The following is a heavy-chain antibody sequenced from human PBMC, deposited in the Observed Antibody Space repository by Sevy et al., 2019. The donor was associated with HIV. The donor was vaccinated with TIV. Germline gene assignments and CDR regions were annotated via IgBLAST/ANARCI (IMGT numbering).Heavy chain of an antibody. J-gene: IGHJ3*01. CDR1: GYSISSDDY. CDR2: YYDSGKT. D-gene: IGHD1-7*01. CDR3: ARTLRGNLETRATAFNV. V-gene: IGHV4-38-2*01. Sequence: SETLSRTCAVSGYSISSDDYWGWIRHPPKKGLEWIGNYYDSGKTYYNPSLKSRVTMSLDTTMNQFSPRLTSVTAADTAVYYWARTLRGNLETRATAFNVWGQGTMVTVSS.